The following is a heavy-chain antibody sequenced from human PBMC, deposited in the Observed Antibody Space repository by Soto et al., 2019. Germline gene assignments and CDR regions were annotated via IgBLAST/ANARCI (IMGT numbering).Heavy chain of an antibody. V-gene: IGHV2-5*02. CDR2: IYWDDDK. CDR3: AHRASVTTDFFDS. D-gene: IGHD4-17*01. J-gene: IGHJ4*02. Sequence: GLDLEWLALIYWDDDKRYSPSLRSRLTITKDTSKNQVVLTMTNVDSVDTATYFCAHRASVTTDFFDSWGQGTLVTVSS.